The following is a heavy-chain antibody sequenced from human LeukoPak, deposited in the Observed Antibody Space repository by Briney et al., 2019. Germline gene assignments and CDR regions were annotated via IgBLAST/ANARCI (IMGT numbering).Heavy chain of an antibody. CDR2: INDSGSA. Sequence: SETLSLTCVVYGDSFSGYYWTWIRQSPGKGLEWIGEINDSGSAHHNPSLKSRVTISVDTSKNQFSLKLSSVTAADTAVYYCARLDRSQSIGFWGQGTLVTVSS. D-gene: IGHD2-15*01. V-gene: IGHV4-34*01. J-gene: IGHJ4*02. CDR3: ARLDRSQSIGF. CDR1: GDSFSGYY.